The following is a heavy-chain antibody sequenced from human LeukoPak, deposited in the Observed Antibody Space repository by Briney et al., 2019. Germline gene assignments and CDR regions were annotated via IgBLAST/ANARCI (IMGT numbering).Heavy chain of an antibody. CDR1: GFTFSSYA. CDR2: INGSGGST. Sequence: GGSLRLSCAASGFTFSSYAMSWVRQAPGKGLEWVSAINGSGGSTYYADSVKGRFTISRDNSKNTLYLQMNSLRAEDTAVYYCAISGGYSSRGMYYFDYWGQGTLVTVSS. D-gene: IGHD6-13*01. CDR3: AISGGYSSRGMYYFDY. J-gene: IGHJ4*02. V-gene: IGHV3-23*01.